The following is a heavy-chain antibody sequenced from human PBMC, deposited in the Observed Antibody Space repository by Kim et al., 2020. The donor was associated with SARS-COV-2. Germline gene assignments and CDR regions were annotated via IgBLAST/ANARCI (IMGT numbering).Heavy chain of an antibody. CDR1: GGSISSSSYY. CDR2: IYYSGST. V-gene: IGHV4-39*01. J-gene: IGHJ5*02. CDR3: ARRYSSSWYKGGHNWFDP. Sequence: SETLSLTCTVSGGSISSSSYYWGWIRQPPGKGLEWIGSIYYSGSTYYNPSLKSRVTISVDTSKNQFSLKLSSVTAADTAVYYFARRYSSSWYKGGHNWFDPWGQGTLVTVSS. D-gene: IGHD6-13*01.